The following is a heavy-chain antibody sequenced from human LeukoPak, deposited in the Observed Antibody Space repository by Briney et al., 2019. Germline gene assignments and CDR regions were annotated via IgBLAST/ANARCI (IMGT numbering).Heavy chain of an antibody. D-gene: IGHD6-6*01. V-gene: IGHV7-4-1*02. CDR3: WRVVSSLRIAAPL. J-gene: IGHJ4*02. CDR2: INTNTGNP. CDR1: GYTFTTYA. Sequence: ASVKVSCKASGYTFTTYAMSWVRQAPGQGLEWMGWINTNTGNPTYAQGFTGRFVFSLDTSVSTAYLQITSLKAEDTAVYYFWRVVSSLRIAAPLWGQGTLVTVSS.